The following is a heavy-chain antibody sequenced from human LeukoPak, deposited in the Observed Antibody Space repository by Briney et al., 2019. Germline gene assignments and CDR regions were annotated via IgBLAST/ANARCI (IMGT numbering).Heavy chain of an antibody. CDR2: IYPGDSDT. CDR3: TSGYNYALTY. J-gene: IGHJ4*02. V-gene: IGHV5-51*01. Sequence: GESLKISCKGSGYSFTAYWIGWVRQLPGKGLEWMGIIYPGDSDTRYSPSFQGQVTISADKSISTAYLQWSSLKASDTAMYFCTSGYNYALTYWGQGTLVTVSS. D-gene: IGHD5-18*01. CDR1: GYSFTAYW.